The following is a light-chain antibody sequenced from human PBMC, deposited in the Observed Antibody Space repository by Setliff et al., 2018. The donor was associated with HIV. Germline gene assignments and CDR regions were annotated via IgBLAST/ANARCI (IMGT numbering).Light chain of an antibody. CDR3: CSYAGTSIPYV. Sequence: QSVLSQPASVPGSPGQSITISCTGTSSDVGSYNFVSWYQQHPGKVPKLTISEVSKRPSGVSNRFSGSKSDNTASLTISGLQAEDEADYYCCSYAGTSIPYVFGTGTKVTVL. J-gene: IGLJ1*01. V-gene: IGLV2-23*02. CDR2: EVS. CDR1: SSDVGSYNF.